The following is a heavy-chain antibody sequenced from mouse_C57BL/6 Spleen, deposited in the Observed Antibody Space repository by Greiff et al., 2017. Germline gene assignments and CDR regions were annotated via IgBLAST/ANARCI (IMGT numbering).Heavy chain of an antibody. D-gene: IGHD3-1*01. CDR3: ASGRAPIYPKGLLAY. CDR2: IDPSDSYT. J-gene: IGHJ3*01. CDR1: GYTFTSYW. V-gene: IGHV1-69*01. Sequence: VQLQQSGAELVMPGASVKLSCKASGYTFTSYWMHWVKQRPGQGLEWIGEIDPSDSYTNYNQKFKGKSTLTVDKSSSTAYMQLSSLTSEDSAVYYCASGRAPIYPKGLLAYWGQGTLVTVSA.